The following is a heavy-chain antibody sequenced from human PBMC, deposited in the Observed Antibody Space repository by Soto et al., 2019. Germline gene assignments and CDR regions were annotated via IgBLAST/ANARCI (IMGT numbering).Heavy chain of an antibody. CDR1: GGSISSGDYY. D-gene: IGHD2-15*01. J-gene: IGHJ4*02. V-gene: IGHV4-30-4*01. CDR2: IYYTGSA. CDR3: ARGYCSGGSCYRY. Sequence: SETLSLTCTVSGGSISSGDYYWSWLRQHPQKGLEWIGYIYYTGSAYYNPSLKSRVTISVDTSKNQFSLKLSSVTAADTAVYYCARGYCSGGSCYRYWGQGSQVTAPQ.